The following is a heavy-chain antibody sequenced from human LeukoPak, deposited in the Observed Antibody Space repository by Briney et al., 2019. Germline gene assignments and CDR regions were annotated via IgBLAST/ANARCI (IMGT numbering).Heavy chain of an antibody. J-gene: IGHJ6*02. D-gene: IGHD3-22*01. CDR3: ARDLGGYGYYGMDV. CDR1: GFTLSGFA. Sequence: GGSLRLSCAASGFTLSGFAMHWVRQAPGKGLECVAVLLHDGSEKYYADSVKGRFTISRDTSKNMVYLQMNSLRAEETAVYYCARDLGGYGYYGMDVWGQGTTVTVSS. V-gene: IGHV3-30-3*01. CDR2: LLHDGSEK.